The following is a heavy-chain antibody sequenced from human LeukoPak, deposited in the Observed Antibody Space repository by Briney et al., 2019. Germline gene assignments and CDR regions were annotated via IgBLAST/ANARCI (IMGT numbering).Heavy chain of an antibody. Sequence: GGSLRLSCAASGFTFSSYGMHWVRQAPGKGLEWVAFIHYDGSNNYYADSVKGRFTISRDNSKNTLYLQMNTLRADDTAVYYCAKDQGSSDWYYFDYWGQGTLVTVSS. CDR2: IHYDGSNN. J-gene: IGHJ4*02. CDR3: AKDQGSSDWYYFDY. V-gene: IGHV3-30*02. D-gene: IGHD6-13*01. CDR1: GFTFSSYG.